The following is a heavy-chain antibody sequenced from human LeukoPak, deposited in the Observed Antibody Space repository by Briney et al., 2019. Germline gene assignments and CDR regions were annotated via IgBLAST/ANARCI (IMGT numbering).Heavy chain of an antibody. CDR2: IYYSGST. D-gene: IGHD6-13*01. CDR1: GGSISSYH. V-gene: IGHV4-59*01. Sequence: PSETLSLTCTVSGGSISSYHWSWIRQPPGTGLEWIGYIYYSGSTNYNPSLKSPVTISVDTSKSQFSLKLNSVTAADTAVYYCARASSSWYGGEFDYWGQGTLVTVSS. CDR3: ARASSSWYGGEFDY. J-gene: IGHJ4*02.